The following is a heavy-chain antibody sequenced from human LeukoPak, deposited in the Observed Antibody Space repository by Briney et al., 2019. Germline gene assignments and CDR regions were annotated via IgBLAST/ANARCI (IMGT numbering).Heavy chain of an antibody. J-gene: IGHJ5*02. D-gene: IGHD3-22*01. V-gene: IGHV3-30*03. Sequence: PGGSLRLSCAASGFTFSSYGMHWVRQAPGKGLEWVAVISYDGSNKYYADSVKGRFTISRDNSKNTLYLQMNSLRAEDTAVYYCARVTYYYDSSGYYYSNWFDPWGQGTLVTVSS. CDR3: ARVTYYYDSSGYYYSNWFDP. CDR1: GFTFSSYG. CDR2: ISYDGSNK.